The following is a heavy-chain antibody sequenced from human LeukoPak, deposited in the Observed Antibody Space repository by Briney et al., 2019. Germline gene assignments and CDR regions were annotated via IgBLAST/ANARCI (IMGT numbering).Heavy chain of an antibody. CDR3: ARLYCSSASCYTGSSYYFDY. CDR1: GYSFTNYW. D-gene: IGHD2-2*02. J-gene: IGHJ4*02. Sequence: GESLKISCKGSGYSFTNYWIAWVRQMPGKRLEWMGIIYPGDSDTRYSPSFQGQVTISADRSISTAYLQWSSLKASDIAMYYCARLYCSSASCYTGSSYYFDYWGQGTLVTVSP. CDR2: IYPGDSDT. V-gene: IGHV5-51*01.